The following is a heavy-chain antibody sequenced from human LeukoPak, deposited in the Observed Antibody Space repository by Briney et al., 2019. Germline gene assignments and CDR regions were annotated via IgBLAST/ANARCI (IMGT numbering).Heavy chain of an antibody. D-gene: IGHD3-22*01. CDR2: INAGNGNT. CDR3: ARGFQGITMIGNWIF. J-gene: IGHJ4*02. CDR1: GYTFTSYA. Sequence: ASVNVSCKAPGYTFTSYAMHWVRQAPGQRLEWMGWINAGNGNTKYSQKFQGRVTITRDTSASTAYMELSSLRSEDTAVYYCARGFQGITMIGNWIFWGQGTLVTVSS. V-gene: IGHV1-3*01.